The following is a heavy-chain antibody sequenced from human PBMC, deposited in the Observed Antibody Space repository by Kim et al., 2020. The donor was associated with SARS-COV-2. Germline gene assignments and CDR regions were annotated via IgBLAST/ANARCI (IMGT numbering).Heavy chain of an antibody. V-gene: IGHV4-39*01. J-gene: IGHJ4*02. CDR2: IYYSGST. Sequence: SETLSLTCTVSGGSISSSSYYWGWIRQRPGKGLEWIGSIYYSGSTYYNPSLKSRVTISVDTSKNQFSLKLSSVTAADTAVYYCARQEWELHTFDYWGQGTLVTVSS. CDR3: ARQEWELHTFDY. D-gene: IGHD1-26*01. CDR1: GGSISSSSYY.